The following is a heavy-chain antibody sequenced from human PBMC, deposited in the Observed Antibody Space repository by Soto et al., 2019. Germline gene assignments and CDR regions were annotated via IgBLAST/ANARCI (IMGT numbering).Heavy chain of an antibody. V-gene: IGHV1-18*01. CDR2: ISAYNGNT. CDR3: ARVRIQLWLLAPENWFDP. Sequence: SVKVSCKASGYTFTSYGISWVRQAPGQELEWMGWISAYNGNTNYAQKLQGRVTMTTDTSTSTAYMELRSLRSDDTAVYYCARVRIQLWLLAPENWFDPWGQGTLVTVSS. J-gene: IGHJ5*02. D-gene: IGHD5-18*01. CDR1: GYTFTSYG.